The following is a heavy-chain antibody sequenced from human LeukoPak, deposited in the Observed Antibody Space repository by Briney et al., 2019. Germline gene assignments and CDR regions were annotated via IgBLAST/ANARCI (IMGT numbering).Heavy chain of an antibody. CDR3: VKGPIARFDY. CDR2: ISGSGART. Sequence: PGGSMRLSCAASGFTVSSNYMSWVRQAPGKGLEWVSAISGSGARTYYADSVKGRFTISRDNSNNTLYLQMNSLRAEATAVYYCVKGPIARFDYWGQGTLVTVSS. D-gene: IGHD3-22*01. V-gene: IGHV3-23*01. CDR1: GFTVSSNY. J-gene: IGHJ4*02.